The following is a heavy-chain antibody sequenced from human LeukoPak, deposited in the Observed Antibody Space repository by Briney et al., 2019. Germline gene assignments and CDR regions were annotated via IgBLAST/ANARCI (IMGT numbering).Heavy chain of an antibody. CDR3: AREYSAFEI. CDR2: IYYSGGT. Sequence: SETLSLTCTVSGGSIRSYNWNWIRQLPGKGLEWIGYIYYSGGTNQNPSLKSRVTISVDTPKNQFSLKLSSVTAADTAVYYCAREYSAFEIWGQGTMVTVSS. J-gene: IGHJ3*02. CDR1: GGSIRSYN. D-gene: IGHD1-1*01. V-gene: IGHV4-59*01.